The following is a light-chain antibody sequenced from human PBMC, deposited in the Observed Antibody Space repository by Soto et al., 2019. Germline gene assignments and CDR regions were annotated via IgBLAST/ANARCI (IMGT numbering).Light chain of an antibody. Sequence: QSALTQPASVSGSPGQSITISCTGTSSDVGGYNYVSWYQQHPGKAPKLMIYDVSNRPSGVSNRFSGSKSGNTASLTISGRQAEDEADYYGSSYTSSSSLVFGGGTQLTVL. CDR3: SSYTSSSSLV. CDR1: SSDVGGYNY. V-gene: IGLV2-14*01. J-gene: IGLJ7*01. CDR2: DVS.